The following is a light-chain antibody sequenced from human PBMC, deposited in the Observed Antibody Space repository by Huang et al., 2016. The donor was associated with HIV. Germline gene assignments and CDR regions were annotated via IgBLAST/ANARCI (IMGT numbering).Light chain of an antibody. CDR1: QNINRD. V-gene: IGKV1-39*01. Sequence: DIQITQSPSSLSASVGDRVNITCRASQNINRDLNCYQQRPGEAPKLLIHGASSLQSRVPSRFTGSGSGTDFTLTISSLQPEDSATYYCQQSARTPRTFGQGTKLEI. CDR2: GAS. J-gene: IGKJ2*01. CDR3: QQSARTPRT.